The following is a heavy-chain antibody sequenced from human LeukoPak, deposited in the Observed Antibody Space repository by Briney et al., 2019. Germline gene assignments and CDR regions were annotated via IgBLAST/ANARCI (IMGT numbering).Heavy chain of an antibody. V-gene: IGHV1-2*02. CDR1: GYTFTNYY. CDR2: INPGSGGT. Sequence: ASVKVSCKASGYTFTNYYMHWVRQAPGQGLEWMGWINPGSGGTNFAQKFQGRVIMTRDMSNNTVYMDLSSLRSDDTAVYYCARYFWFGELAHGFDLWGQGTMLTVTS. J-gene: IGHJ3*01. D-gene: IGHD3-10*01. CDR3: ARYFWFGELAHGFDL.